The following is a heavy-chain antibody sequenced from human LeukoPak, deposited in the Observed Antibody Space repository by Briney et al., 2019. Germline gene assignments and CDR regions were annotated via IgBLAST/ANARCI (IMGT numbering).Heavy chain of an antibody. Sequence: SETLSLTCAVYGGSFSGYYWSWIRQPPGKGLEWIGEINHSGSTNYNPSLKSRVTISVDASKNQFSLKLSSVTAADTAVYYCATMTTVITPMADWGQGTLVTVSS. D-gene: IGHD4-17*01. V-gene: IGHV4-34*01. CDR1: GGSFSGYY. CDR3: ATMTTVITPMAD. J-gene: IGHJ4*02. CDR2: INHSGST.